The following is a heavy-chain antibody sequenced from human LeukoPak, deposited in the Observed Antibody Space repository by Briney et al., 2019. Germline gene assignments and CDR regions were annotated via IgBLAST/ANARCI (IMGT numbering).Heavy chain of an antibody. V-gene: IGHV3-33*01. Sequence: PGRSLRLSCAASGFTFSSYGMYWVRQAPGKGLDWVAVIWYDGSNKYYADSVKGRFTISRDNSKNTLYLQMNSLRAEDTAVYYCARESYGDYVGYWFDPWGQGTLVTVSS. CDR1: GFTFSSYG. CDR2: IWYDGSNK. J-gene: IGHJ5*02. CDR3: ARESYGDYVGYWFDP. D-gene: IGHD4-17*01.